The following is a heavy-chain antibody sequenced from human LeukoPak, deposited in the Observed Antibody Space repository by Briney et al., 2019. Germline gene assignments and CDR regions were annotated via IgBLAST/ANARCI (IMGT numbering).Heavy chain of an antibody. CDR2: ISYDGRNK. CDR1: GFTFSSYA. CDR3: ARDGGSHGAYPPR. V-gene: IGHV3-30*04. Sequence: QTGGSLRLSCAASGFTFSSYAMHWVRQAPGKGLEWVAVISYDGRNKYYADSVRGRFTISRDNSKNTLYLQMDSLRAEDTAVYYCARDGGSHGAYPPRWGQGTVVTVS. D-gene: IGHD4-17*01. J-gene: IGHJ4*02.